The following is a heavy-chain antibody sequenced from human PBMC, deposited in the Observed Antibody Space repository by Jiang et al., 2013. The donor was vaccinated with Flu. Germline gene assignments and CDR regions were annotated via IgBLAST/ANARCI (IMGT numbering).Heavy chain of an antibody. CDR1: DDYA. CDR3: AKDRGGEQKGLTSWDFDY. J-gene: IGHJ4*02. CDR2: ISWNSGSI. V-gene: IGHV3-9*01. D-gene: IGHD3-16*01. Sequence: DDYAMHWVRQAPGKGLEWVSGISWNSGSIGYADSVKGRFTISRDNAKNSLYLQMNSLRAEDTALYYCAKDRGGEQKGLTSWDFDYWGQGTLVTVSS.